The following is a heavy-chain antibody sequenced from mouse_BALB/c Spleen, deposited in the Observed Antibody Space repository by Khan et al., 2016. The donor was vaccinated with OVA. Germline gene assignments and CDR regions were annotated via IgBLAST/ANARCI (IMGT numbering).Heavy chain of an antibody. CDR3: ARRGLYGLFAY. Sequence: QVQLKQSGAELAKPGASVKMSCTPSGYTFTTYWIHWIKQRPGQGLEWIGYINPSTGYTEYHKNFKDKATLTADESSSTAYMQLNSLTSADSAVYYWARRGLYGLFAYWGQGTLVTVSA. D-gene: IGHD2-10*02. CDR1: GYTFTTYW. CDR2: INPSTGYT. V-gene: IGHV1-7*01. J-gene: IGHJ3*01.